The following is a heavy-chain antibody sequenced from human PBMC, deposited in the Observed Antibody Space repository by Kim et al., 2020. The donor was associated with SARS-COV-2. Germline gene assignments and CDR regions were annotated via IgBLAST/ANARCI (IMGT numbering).Heavy chain of an antibody. CDR3: ARSRVRVGLYSAPDWGYFDY. Sequence: GESLKISCKGSGYSFTSYWIGWVRQMPGKGLEWMGIIYPGDSDTRYSPSFQGQVTISADKSISTAYLQWSSLKASDTAMYYCARSRVRVGLYSAPDWGYFDYWGQGTLVTVSS. CDR1: GYSFTSYW. J-gene: IGHJ4*02. V-gene: IGHV5-51*01. CDR2: IYPGDSDT. D-gene: IGHD7-27*01.